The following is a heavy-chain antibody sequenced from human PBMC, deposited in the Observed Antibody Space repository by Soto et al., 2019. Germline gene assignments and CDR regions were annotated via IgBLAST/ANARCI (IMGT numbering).Heavy chain of an antibody. Sequence: QVQLVQSGAEVKKPGSSVKVSCKASGGTFSSYAISWVRQAPGQGLEWMGGIIPIFGTANYAQKFQGRVTITADESTSTAYMELSSLRSEDTAVYYCASTTRDGLPYSSPRGMDVWGQGTTVTVSS. V-gene: IGHV1-69*01. D-gene: IGHD6-13*01. J-gene: IGHJ6*02. CDR1: GGTFSSYA. CDR2: IIPIFGTA. CDR3: ASTTRDGLPYSSPRGMDV.